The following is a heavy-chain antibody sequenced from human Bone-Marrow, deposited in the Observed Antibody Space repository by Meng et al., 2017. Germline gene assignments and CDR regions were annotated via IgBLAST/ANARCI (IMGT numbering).Heavy chain of an antibody. CDR2: MYPNSGGT. D-gene: IGHD3-22*01. Sequence: ASVNVSCKASGYTFTSYDINWVRQATGQGLEWMGWMYPNSGGTNYAQKFQGRVTMTRDMSISTAYMGLSRLRSDDTAVYYCARDYDSSGYSWFDPWGQGTLVTVS. J-gene: IGHJ5*02. V-gene: IGHV1-2*02. CDR1: GYTFTSYD. CDR3: ARDYDSSGYSWFDP.